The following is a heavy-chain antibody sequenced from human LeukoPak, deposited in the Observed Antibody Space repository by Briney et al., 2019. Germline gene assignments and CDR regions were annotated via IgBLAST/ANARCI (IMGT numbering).Heavy chain of an antibody. V-gene: IGHV1-8*03. CDR3: ASGGVYCSSTSCYTGIY. CDR1: GYTFTSYG. D-gene: IGHD2-2*02. Sequence: GASVKVSCKASGYTFTSYGISWVRQAPGQGLEWMGWMNPNSGNTGYAQKFQGRVTITRNASISTAYMELSSLRSEDTAVYYCASGGVYCSSTSCYTGIYWGQGTLSPSPQ. CDR2: MNPNSGNT. J-gene: IGHJ4*02.